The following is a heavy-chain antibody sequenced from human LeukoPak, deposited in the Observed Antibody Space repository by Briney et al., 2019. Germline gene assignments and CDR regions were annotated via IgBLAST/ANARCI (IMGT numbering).Heavy chain of an antibody. CDR1: GFTFSSYW. D-gene: IGHD6-13*01. CDR3: ATLAAAGTIDY. CDR2: INSDGSST. J-gene: IGHJ4*02. V-gene: IGHV3-74*01. Sequence: PGGSLRLSCAASGFTFSSYWTHWGRHAPGRGLVWVSRINSDGSSTSYADSVKGRFTISRDNAKNTLYLQMNSLRAEDTAVYYCATLAAAGTIDYWGQGTLVTVSS.